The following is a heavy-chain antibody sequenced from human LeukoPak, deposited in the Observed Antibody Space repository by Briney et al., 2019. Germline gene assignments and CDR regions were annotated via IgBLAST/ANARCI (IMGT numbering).Heavy chain of an antibody. CDR3: ARGLGVEMATNVSYYFDY. J-gene: IGHJ4*02. V-gene: IGHV4-39*07. CDR2: IYYSGST. Sequence: SETLSLTCTVSGGSISSSSYYWGWIRQPPEKGLEWIGSIYYSGSTYYNPSLKSRVTISVDTSKNQFSLKLSSVTAADTAVYYCARGLGVEMATNVSYYFDYWGQGTLVTVSS. CDR1: GGSISSSSYY. D-gene: IGHD5-24*01.